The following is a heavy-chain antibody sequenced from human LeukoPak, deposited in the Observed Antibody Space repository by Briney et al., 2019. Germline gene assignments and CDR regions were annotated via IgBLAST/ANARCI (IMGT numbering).Heavy chain of an antibody. V-gene: IGHV4-59*01. CDR3: ARVEGAYCSGGSCYGQFDP. CDR2: IYYSGST. CDR1: GGSISSYY. D-gene: IGHD2-15*01. J-gene: IGHJ5*02. Sequence: SETLSLTCTVSGGSISSYYWSWIRQPPGKGLEWIGYIYYSGSTNYNPPLKSRVTISVDTSKNQFSLKLSSVTAADTAVYYCARVEGAYCSGGSCYGQFDPWGQGTLVTVSS.